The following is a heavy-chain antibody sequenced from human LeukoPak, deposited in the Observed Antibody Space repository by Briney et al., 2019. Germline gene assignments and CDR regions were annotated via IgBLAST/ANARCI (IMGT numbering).Heavy chain of an antibody. D-gene: IGHD3-22*01. V-gene: IGHV3-53*01. Sequence: AGGSLRLSCAASGFTVSSNYMSWVRQAPGKGPEWVSVIYSGGSTYYADSVKGRFTISRDNSKNTLYLQMNSLRAEDTAVYYCASSGSIDDSYFDYWGQGTLVTVSS. J-gene: IGHJ4*02. CDR1: GFTVSSNY. CDR3: ASSGSIDDSYFDY. CDR2: IYSGGST.